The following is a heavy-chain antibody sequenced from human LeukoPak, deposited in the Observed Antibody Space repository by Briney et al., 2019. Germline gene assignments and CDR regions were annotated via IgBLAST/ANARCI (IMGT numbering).Heavy chain of an antibody. Sequence: GGSLRLSCAASGFTFSSYWMSWVRQAPGKGLEWVANIKHDGSEKYYVDSVKGRFTISRDNAKNSLYLQMNSLRAEDTAVYYCAREVPGYYDSSGYCDYWGQGTLVTVSS. J-gene: IGHJ4*02. CDR3: AREVPGYYDSSGYCDY. CDR2: IKHDGSEK. CDR1: GFTFSSYW. D-gene: IGHD3-22*01. V-gene: IGHV3-7*04.